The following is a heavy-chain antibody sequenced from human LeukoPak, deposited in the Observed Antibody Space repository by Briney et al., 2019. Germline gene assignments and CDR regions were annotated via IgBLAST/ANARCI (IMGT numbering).Heavy chain of an antibody. D-gene: IGHD6-19*01. CDR1: GFTFSSYA. V-gene: IGHV3-30-3*01. CDR3: AKVRAPSGWFNSDY. J-gene: IGHJ4*02. Sequence: GGSLRLSCAASGFTFSSYAMHWVRQAPGKGLEWVAVISYDGSNKYYADSVKGRFTISRDNSKNTLYLQMNSLRVEDTAAYYCAKVRAPSGWFNSDYWGQGTLVTVSS. CDR2: ISYDGSNK.